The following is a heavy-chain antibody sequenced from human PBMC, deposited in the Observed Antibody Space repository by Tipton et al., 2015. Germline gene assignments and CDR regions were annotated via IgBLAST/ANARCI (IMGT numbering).Heavy chain of an antibody. V-gene: IGHV4-39*07. D-gene: IGHD4-17*01. CDR1: GGSITSSTYY. CDR3: ARSRYTVTPDS. Sequence: TLSLTCTVSGGSITSSTYYWGWIRQPPGKGLEWIGSFFHSGNTFHNPSLRSRVIISVDTSKNQISLTVTSVTAADTAVYYCARSRYTVTPDSWGQGTLVTVSS. CDR2: FFHSGNT. J-gene: IGHJ4*02.